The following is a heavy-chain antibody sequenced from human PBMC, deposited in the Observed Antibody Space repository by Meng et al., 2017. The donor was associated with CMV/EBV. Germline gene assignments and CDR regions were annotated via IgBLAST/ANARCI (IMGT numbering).Heavy chain of an antibody. CDR3: ARVQDTASIDY. J-gene: IGHJ4*02. CDR1: GGSISSYY. CDR2: IYYSGST. D-gene: IGHD5-18*01. V-gene: IGHV4-59*01. Sequence: SETLSLTCTVSGGSISSYYWSWIRQPPGKGLEWIGYIYYSGSTNYNPSLKSRVTISVGTSKNQFSLKLSSVTAADTAVYYCARVQDTASIDYWGQGTLVTVSS.